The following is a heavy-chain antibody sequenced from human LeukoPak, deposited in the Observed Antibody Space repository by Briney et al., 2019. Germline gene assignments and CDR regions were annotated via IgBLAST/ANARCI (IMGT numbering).Heavy chain of an antibody. CDR3: ARRSGIAVAGAFDY. J-gene: IGHJ4*02. CDR1: GFTFSSYA. D-gene: IGHD6-19*01. V-gene: IGHV3-23*01. CDR2: ISGSGGGT. Sequence: SGGSLRLSCAASGFTFSSYAMNWVRQAPGKGLEWVSGISGSGGGTYYADSVKGRFTISRDNSKNTLYLQMNSLRAEDTAVYYCARRSGIAVAGAFDYWGQGTLVTVSS.